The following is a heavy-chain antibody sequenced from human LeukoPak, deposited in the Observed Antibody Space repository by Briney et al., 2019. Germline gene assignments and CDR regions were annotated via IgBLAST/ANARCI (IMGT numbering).Heavy chain of an antibody. CDR2: IYPADSDT. CDR3: ARWVTADRGKKDAFDI. Sequence: GESLKISCQVSGYIFTNYWIGWVRQMPGKGLESMGIIYPADSDTTYSPSFEGQVTISADKSITTAYLQWSSLKASDTAMYYCARWVTADRGKKDAFDIWGQGTMVTVSS. CDR1: GYIFTNYW. J-gene: IGHJ3*02. D-gene: IGHD2-21*02. V-gene: IGHV5-51*01.